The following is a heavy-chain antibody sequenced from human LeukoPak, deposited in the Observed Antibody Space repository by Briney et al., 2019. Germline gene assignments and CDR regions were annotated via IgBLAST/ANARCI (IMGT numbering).Heavy chain of an antibody. CDR1: GFTFSSYE. CDR3: WEIGNYLDRGV. CDR2: ISSSGSTI. D-gene: IGHD3-3*01. J-gene: IGHJ6*04. Sequence: GGSLRLSCAASGFTFSSYEMNWVRQAPGKGLEWVSYISSSGSTIYYADSVKGRFTISRDNAKNSLYLQMNSLRAEDTAVYYCWEIGNYLDRGVWGKGTTVTISS. V-gene: IGHV3-48*03.